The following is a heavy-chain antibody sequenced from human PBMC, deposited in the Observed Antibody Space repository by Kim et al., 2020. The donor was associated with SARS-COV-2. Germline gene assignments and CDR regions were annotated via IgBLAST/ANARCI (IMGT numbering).Heavy chain of an antibody. CDR3: ARVSYSGWIDY. J-gene: IGHJ4*02. Sequence: TYYNPSRKSRVTISVDTSKNQFSLKLSSVTAADTAVYYCARVSYSGWIDYWGQGTLVTVSS. D-gene: IGHD6-19*01. CDR2: T. V-gene: IGHV4-39*07.